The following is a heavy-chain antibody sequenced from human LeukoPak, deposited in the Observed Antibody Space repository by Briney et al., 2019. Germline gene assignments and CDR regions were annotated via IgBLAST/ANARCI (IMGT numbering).Heavy chain of an antibody. V-gene: IGHV5-51*01. CDR3: ARRSGRNGDSWFDP. D-gene: IGHD1-26*01. CDR2: IYPDDSDT. Sequence: GESLKISCRGSGYSFTTYWIGRVRQMPGKGLEWMGIIYPDDSDTRYSPSFQGQVTISADKSISAAYLQWSSLKASDTAMYYCARRSGRNGDSWFDPWGQGTLVTVSS. CDR1: GYSFTTYW. J-gene: IGHJ5*02.